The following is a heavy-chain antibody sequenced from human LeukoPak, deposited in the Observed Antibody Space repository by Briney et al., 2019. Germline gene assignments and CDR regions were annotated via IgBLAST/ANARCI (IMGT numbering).Heavy chain of an antibody. D-gene: IGHD3-22*01. CDR3: ARDIESRGYYWVLTVGFDY. Sequence: GGSLRLSCAASGFTFSSYSMNWVRQAPGKGLEWVSYISSSGSTIYYADSVKGRFTISRDNAKNSLYLQMNSLRAEDTAVYYCARDIESRGYYWVLTVGFDYWGQGTLVTVSP. V-gene: IGHV3-48*04. CDR1: GFTFSSYS. J-gene: IGHJ4*02. CDR2: ISSSGSTI.